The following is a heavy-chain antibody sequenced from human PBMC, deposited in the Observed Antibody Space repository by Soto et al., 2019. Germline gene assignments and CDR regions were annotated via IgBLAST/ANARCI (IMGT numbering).Heavy chain of an antibody. CDR2: INHSGST. Sequence: QVQLQQWGAGLLKPSETLSLTCAVYGGSFSGYYWTWIRQPPGTGLEWIGEINHSGSTNYNPSLKRRVTISVDTSKKQLSLKLTSVTAADAAVYYCARDKITGLFDYWGQGTLVTVSS. CDR3: ARDKITGLFDY. V-gene: IGHV4-34*01. J-gene: IGHJ4*02. CDR1: GGSFSGYY. D-gene: IGHD2-8*02.